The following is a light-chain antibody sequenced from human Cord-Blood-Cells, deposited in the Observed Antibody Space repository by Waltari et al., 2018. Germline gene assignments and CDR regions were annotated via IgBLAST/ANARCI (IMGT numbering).Light chain of an antibody. V-gene: IGLV2-11*01. CDR3: CSYAGSYTLV. J-gene: IGLJ3*02. CDR1: SSDVGGYNY. CDR2: DVS. Sequence: QSALTQPRSVSGSPGQSVTISCTGTSSDVGGYNYVSWYQQHPGKAPKLMIYDVSERPSGVPDRFSGSKSGNTAYLTISGLQAEDEADYYCCSYAGSYTLVFGGGTKLTVL.